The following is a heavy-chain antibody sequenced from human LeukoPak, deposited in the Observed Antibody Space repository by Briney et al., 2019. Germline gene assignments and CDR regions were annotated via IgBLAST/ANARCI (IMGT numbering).Heavy chain of an antibody. CDR1: GFTFSSYA. CDR3: AKAVTMVQGVIIGSYYYYMDV. V-gene: IGHV3-23*01. D-gene: IGHD3-10*01. CDR2: ISGSGGST. J-gene: IGHJ6*03. Sequence: PGGSLRLSCAASGFTFSSYAMSWVRQAPGKGLEWVSAISGSGGSTYYADCVKGRFTISRDNSKNTLYLQMNSLRAEDTAVYYCAKAVTMVQGVIIGSYYYYMDVWRKGTTVTVSS.